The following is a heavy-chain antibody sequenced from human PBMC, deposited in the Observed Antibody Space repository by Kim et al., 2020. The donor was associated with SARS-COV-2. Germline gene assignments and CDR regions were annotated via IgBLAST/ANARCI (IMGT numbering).Heavy chain of an antibody. V-gene: IGHV7-4-1*02. CDR3: ARDIVLPTGTEFDY. J-gene: IGHJ4*02. D-gene: IGHD3-16*02. Sequence: AKGFTGRFVFSLDTSVSTAYLQISSLKAEDTAVYYCARDIVLPTGTEFDYWGQGTLVTVSS.